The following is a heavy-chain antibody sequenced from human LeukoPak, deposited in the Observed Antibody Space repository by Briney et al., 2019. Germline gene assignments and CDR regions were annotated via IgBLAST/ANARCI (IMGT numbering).Heavy chain of an antibody. J-gene: IGHJ4*02. CDR2: ISYDGSNK. CDR1: GFTFSSYA. Sequence: GGSLRLSCAASGFTFSSYAMHWVRQAPGKGLEWVAVISYDGSNKYYADSVKGRFTISRDNSKNTLYLQMNSLRAEDTAVYYCARDKGVEYSSSLDYWGQGTLVTVSS. CDR3: ARDKGVEYSSSLDY. V-gene: IGHV3-30-3*01. D-gene: IGHD6-6*01.